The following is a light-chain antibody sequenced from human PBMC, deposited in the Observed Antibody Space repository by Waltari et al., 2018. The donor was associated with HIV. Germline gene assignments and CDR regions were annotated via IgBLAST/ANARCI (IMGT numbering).Light chain of an antibody. V-gene: IGLV2-14*03. CDR3: TSYTSRNTRV. J-gene: IGLJ1*01. CDR1: TSDVGGYQY. CDR2: DVT. Sequence: QSALTQPASVSGSPGQSITISCTGTTSDVGGYQYVSWYQQHPGKAPQLMIYDVTNRPAGGSFRFSGSKSGNTASLTISGLQAEDEADYYCTSYTSRNTRVFGTGTKVTVL.